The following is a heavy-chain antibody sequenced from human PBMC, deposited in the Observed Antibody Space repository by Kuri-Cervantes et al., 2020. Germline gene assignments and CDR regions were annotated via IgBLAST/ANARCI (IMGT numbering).Heavy chain of an antibody. V-gene: IGHV4-34*01. Sequence: GSLRLSCAVYGGSFSGYYWSWIRQPPGKGLEWIGEINHSGSTNYNPSLKSRVTISVDTSKNQFSLKLSSVTAADTAIYYCARDYQAGWGLSYWGQGTLVTVSS. CDR2: INHSGST. J-gene: IGHJ4*02. CDR3: ARDYQAGWGLSY. D-gene: IGHD2-21*02. CDR1: GGSFSGYY.